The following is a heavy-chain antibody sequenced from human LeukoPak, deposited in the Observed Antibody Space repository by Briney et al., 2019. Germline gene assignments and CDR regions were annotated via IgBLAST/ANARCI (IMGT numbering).Heavy chain of an antibody. J-gene: IGHJ4*02. CDR3: ARLSGYDGMVCDY. CDR2: IYYSGST. D-gene: IGHD5-12*01. CDR1: GGSISSYC. Sequence: SETLSLTCTVSGGSISSYCWSWIRQPPGKGLEWIGYIYYSGSTNYNPSLKSLVTISVDTSKNQFSLKLSSVTAADTAVYYCARLSGYDGMVCDYWGQGTLVTVSS. V-gene: IGHV4-59*01.